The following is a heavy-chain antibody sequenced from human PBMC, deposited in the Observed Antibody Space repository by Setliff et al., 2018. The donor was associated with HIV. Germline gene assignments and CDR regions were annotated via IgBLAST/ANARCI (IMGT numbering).Heavy chain of an antibody. CDR3: ARGGKIAAAGGIFDY. J-gene: IGHJ4*02. CDR2: TYYRSKWYN. CDR1: GDSVSRINTA. Sequence: SQTLSLTCAISGDSVSRINTAWNWIRQSPSRGLEWLGRTYYRSKWYNDYAVSVKSRIIINPDTSKNQFSLQLNSVTPEDTAVYYCARGGKIAAAGGIFDYWGQGTLVTVSS. D-gene: IGHD6-13*01. V-gene: IGHV6-1*01.